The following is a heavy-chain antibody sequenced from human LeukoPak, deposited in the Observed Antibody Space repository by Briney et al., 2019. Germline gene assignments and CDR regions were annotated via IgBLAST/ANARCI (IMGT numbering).Heavy chain of an antibody. J-gene: IGHJ5*01. D-gene: IGHD5-18*01. CDR3: ARHSQSYGPYNWFDS. Sequence: SETLSLTCNVTGDSIRSYHWSWIRQPPGKGLEWMGYIFHSGSPHYHPSLKSRLTIGLDTSKNQISLKLGSVTAADTAMYYCARHSQSYGPYNWFDSWGQGTLVTVSS. CDR1: GDSIRSYH. CDR2: IFHSGSP. V-gene: IGHV4-59*08.